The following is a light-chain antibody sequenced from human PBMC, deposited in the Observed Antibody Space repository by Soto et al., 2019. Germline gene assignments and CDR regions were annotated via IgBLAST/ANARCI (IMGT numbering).Light chain of an antibody. Sequence: EKVMTQSPATLSVSPGERATLSCRASQSVRSNLAWYQQNPGQPPRLLIYDASSRAPGIPSRFSGSGSGTEFTLTISSLKSEDFAVYYCQQYDNWPRTFGQGTRVDFK. CDR2: DAS. CDR1: QSVRSN. J-gene: IGKJ1*01. CDR3: QQYDNWPRT. V-gene: IGKV3-15*01.